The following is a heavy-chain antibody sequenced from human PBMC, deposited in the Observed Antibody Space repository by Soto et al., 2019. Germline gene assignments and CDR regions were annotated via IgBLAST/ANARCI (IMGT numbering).Heavy chain of an antibody. V-gene: IGHV5-51*01. CDR3: ARQGLYGSDWDGLDV. J-gene: IGHJ6*02. CDR2: ISPSDFDI. Sequence: GETLKIPSRSSGYSFPTYSSGWVRQMAGQGLESMGFISPSDFDIIYSPSFQGQVTISVDRCICSAYLQWTTLKPSDTAMYYCARQGLYGSDWDGLDVWGQGTTVTASS. CDR1: GYSFPTYS. D-gene: IGHD6-19*01.